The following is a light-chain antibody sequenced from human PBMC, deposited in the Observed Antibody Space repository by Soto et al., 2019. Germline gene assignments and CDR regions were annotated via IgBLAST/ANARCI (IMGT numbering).Light chain of an antibody. CDR2: DAS. CDR1: HDVSRN. Sequence: DIQMTQSPSSLSASEGDRVTITCQSSHDVSRNLNWFQQKPGEDPQLLIYDASNLERGVPSRFSGSGSGTVFTLTISSLQPEDVATYYCQQYNSMLSFGGGPEVEIK. CDR3: QQYNSMLS. J-gene: IGKJ4*01. V-gene: IGKV1-33*01.